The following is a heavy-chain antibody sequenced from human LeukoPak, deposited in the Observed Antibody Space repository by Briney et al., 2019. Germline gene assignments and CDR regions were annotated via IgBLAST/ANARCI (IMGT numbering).Heavy chain of an antibody. V-gene: IGHV3-21*01. CDR1: GFTFSSYS. D-gene: IGHD6-6*01. CDR3: ASLGQLVSYYYYYMDV. Sequence: GGSLRLSCAASGFTFSSYSMNWVRQAPGKGLEWVSSIGSSSSYIYYADSVKGRFTISRDNAKNSLYLQMNSLRAEDTAVYYCASLGQLVSYYYYYMDVWGKGTTVTVSS. CDR2: IGSSSSYI. J-gene: IGHJ6*03.